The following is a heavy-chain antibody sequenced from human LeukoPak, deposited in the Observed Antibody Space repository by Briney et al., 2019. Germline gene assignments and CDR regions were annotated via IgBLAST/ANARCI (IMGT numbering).Heavy chain of an antibody. V-gene: IGHV4-59*08. Sequence: SETLSLACTVSGGSISSYYWSWIRQPPGKGLEWIGYIYYSGSTTYNPSLKSRVTTSVDTSKNQFSLKLSSVTAADTAVYYCARTYSSSWIDYWGQGTLVTVSS. J-gene: IGHJ4*02. D-gene: IGHD6-13*01. CDR1: GGSISSYY. CDR2: IYYSGST. CDR3: ARTYSSSWIDY.